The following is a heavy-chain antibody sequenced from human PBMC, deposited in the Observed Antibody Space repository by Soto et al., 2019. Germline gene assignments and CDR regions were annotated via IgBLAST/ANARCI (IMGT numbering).Heavy chain of an antibody. Sequence: SETLSLTCTVSGGSVSSGDYYWSWIRQPPGKGLEWIGYIYYSGSTYYDLSLKSRVTITVDTSKHQFSLKLSSVTAEDTAVYYCARATTPAEVEPWGQGTLVTVSS. J-gene: IGHJ5*02. V-gene: IGHV4-30-4*01. CDR3: ARATTPAEVEP. CDR1: GGSVSSGDYY. CDR2: IYYSGST. D-gene: IGHD2-2*01.